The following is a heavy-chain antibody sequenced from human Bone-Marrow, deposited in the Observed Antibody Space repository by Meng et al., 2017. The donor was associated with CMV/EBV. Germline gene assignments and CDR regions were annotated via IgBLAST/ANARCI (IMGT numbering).Heavy chain of an antibody. Sequence: GGSLRLSCAASGFTFSSYAMSWVRQAPGKGLEWVSVIYSGGSSTYYADSVKGRFTISRDNSKNTLYLQMNSLRAEDTAVYYCARAAAGYYYGLDVWGQGTTVTVSS. CDR3: ARAAAGYYYGLDV. J-gene: IGHJ6*02. CDR1: GFTFSSYA. D-gene: IGHD6-13*01. CDR2: IYSGGSST. V-gene: IGHV3-23*03.